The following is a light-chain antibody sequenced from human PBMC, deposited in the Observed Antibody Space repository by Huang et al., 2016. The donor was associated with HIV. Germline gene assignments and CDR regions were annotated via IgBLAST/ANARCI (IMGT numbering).Light chain of an antibody. CDR1: QNINRF. Sequence: DIQITQSPSSLSASVGDRVIITCRASQNINRFLNLYQQQPGKAPKLLISGASKLQSGVPSSFSGSGSGTHFTLAISSLQPEDSATYYCQQRAVTPRTFGQGTKLEI. CDR3: QQRAVTPRT. CDR2: GAS. V-gene: IGKV1-39*01. J-gene: IGKJ2*01.